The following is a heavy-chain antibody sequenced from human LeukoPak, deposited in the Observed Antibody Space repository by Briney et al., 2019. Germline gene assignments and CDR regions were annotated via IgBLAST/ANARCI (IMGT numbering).Heavy chain of an antibody. J-gene: IGHJ6*02. CDR2: IYSGGST. CDR1: GLTVSSNY. CDR3: ARERRGWANGMDV. D-gene: IGHD1-26*01. V-gene: IGHV3-53*04. Sequence: GGSLRLSCAASGLTVSSNYMSWVRQAPGKGLQWVSVIYSGGSTYYADSVKSRFTISRHNSKNTLYLQMNSLRAEDTAVYYCARERRGWANGMDVWGQGTTVTVSS.